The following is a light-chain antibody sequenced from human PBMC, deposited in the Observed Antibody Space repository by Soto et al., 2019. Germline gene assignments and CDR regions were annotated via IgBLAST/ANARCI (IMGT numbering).Light chain of an antibody. J-gene: IGLJ1*01. CDR2: DVS. Sequence: HSMLTQPSSVSGPPGQSITISCPGTSSDVGGYNYVSWYQQHPGKAPKLMIYDVSNRPSGVSNRFSGSKSGNTASLTISGLQAEDEADYYCSSYTSSSTLDVFGTGTKVTVL. V-gene: IGLV2-14*01. CDR1: SSDVGGYNY. CDR3: SSYTSSSTLDV.